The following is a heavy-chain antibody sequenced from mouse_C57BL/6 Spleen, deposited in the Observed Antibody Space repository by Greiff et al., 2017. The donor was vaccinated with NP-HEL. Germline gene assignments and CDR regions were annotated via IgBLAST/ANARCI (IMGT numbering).Heavy chain of an antibody. V-gene: IGHV1-15*01. J-gene: IGHJ3*01. CDR1: GYTFTDYE. CDR2: IDPETGGT. CDR3: TREGPLGFAY. Sequence: QVQLQQSGAELVRPGASVTLSCKASGYTFTDYEMHWVKQTPVHGLEWIGAIDPETGGTAYNQKFKGKAILTADKSSSTAYMELRSLTSEDSAVYYCTREGPLGFAYWGQGTLVTVSA.